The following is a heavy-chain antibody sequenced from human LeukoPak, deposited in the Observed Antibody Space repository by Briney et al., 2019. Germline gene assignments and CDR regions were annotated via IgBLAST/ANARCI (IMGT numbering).Heavy chain of an antibody. Sequence: ASVKVSCKASGYTFTGYYMHWVRQAPGQGLEWMGRINPNSGGTNYAQKFQGRVTMTRDTSISTAYMELSRLRSDDTAVYYCARDTEDYYGSGSFDYWGQRTLVTVSS. CDR1: GYTFTGYY. CDR2: INPNSGGT. D-gene: IGHD3-10*01. J-gene: IGHJ4*02. V-gene: IGHV1-2*06. CDR3: ARDTEDYYGSGSFDY.